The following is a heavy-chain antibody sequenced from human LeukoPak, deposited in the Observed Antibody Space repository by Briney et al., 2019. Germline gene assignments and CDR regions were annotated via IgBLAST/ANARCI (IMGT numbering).Heavy chain of an antibody. J-gene: IGHJ6*03. CDR1: GFTFSSYC. D-gene: IGHD1-1*01. Sequence: TGGSLRLTCAASGFTFSSYCMHWVRQAPGKGLERVAVISYDGSNKYYADSVKGRFTISRDNSKNTLYLQMNSLRAEDTAVYYCTRDQLFDYYYFYMDVWGKGTTVTVSS. CDR2: ISYDGSNK. V-gene: IGHV3-30*03. CDR3: TRDQLFDYYYFYMDV.